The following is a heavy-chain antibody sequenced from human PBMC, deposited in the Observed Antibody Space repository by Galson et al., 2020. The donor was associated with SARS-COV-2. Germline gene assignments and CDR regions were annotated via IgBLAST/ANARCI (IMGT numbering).Heavy chain of an antibody. J-gene: IGHJ3*02. V-gene: IGHV4-38-2*01. Sequence: SETLSLTCAVSGYSISSGYYWGWIRQPPGKGLEWIGSIYHSGSTYYNPSLKSRVTISVDTSKNQFSLKLSSVTAADTAVYYCAGRIQEAFDIWGQGTMVTVSS. CDR3: AGRIQEAFDI. CDR2: IYHSGST. CDR1: GYSISSGYY.